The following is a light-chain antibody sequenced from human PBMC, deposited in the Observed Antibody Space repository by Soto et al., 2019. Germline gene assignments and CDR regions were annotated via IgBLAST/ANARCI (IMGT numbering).Light chain of an antibody. V-gene: IGKV3D-15*01. CDR2: GAS. Sequence: EILLTQSPCTLALSPGERATLSCGASQSVSNNYLAWYQQKPGKAPRLLIYGASTRATGIPARFSGSGSGTEFTLTISSLPSEDFEVYFCQQYYDWPRTFGQGTKVDIK. CDR3: QQYYDWPRT. CDR1: QSVSNN. J-gene: IGKJ1*01.